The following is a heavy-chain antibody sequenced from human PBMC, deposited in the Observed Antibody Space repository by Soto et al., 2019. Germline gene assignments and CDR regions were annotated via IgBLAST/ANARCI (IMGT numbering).Heavy chain of an antibody. D-gene: IGHD3-22*01. Sequence: GVSLRLSWSASGFTVSSYGIHWVRQPPGKGLEWVAVISYDGSHKFYADSVKGRFTLSRDVSKGTLYLQMNSLRAEDTAVYYCAKERFPQTVLDSSPPWGDYCCPGNLFTVSS. CDR1: GFTVSSYG. V-gene: IGHV3-30*18. CDR2: ISYDGSHK. CDR3: AKERFPQTVLDSSPPWGDY. J-gene: IGHJ4*02.